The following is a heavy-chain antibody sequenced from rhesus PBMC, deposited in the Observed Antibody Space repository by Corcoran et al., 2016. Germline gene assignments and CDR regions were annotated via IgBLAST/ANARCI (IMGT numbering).Heavy chain of an antibody. J-gene: IGHJ4*01. CDR3: ASGSSFVY. D-gene: IGHD6-43*01. CDR1: GYSFTSYW. V-gene: IGHV5-2*01. Sequence: EVQLVQSGAEVKRPGESLKISCKTSGYSFTSYWFNWVRKMPGKGLGWRGAIDPSDYETKSSPTDQGKDTPAADKSISTAYLQGSSLKASDSATYYCASGSSFVYWGQGVLVTVSS. CDR2: IDPSDYET.